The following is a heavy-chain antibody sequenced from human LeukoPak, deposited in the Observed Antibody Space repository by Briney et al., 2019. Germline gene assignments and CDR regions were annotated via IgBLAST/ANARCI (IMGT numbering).Heavy chain of an antibody. CDR1: GGSISSGGYY. Sequence: SETLSLTCTVSGGSISSGGYYWSWIRQPPGKGLEWIGYIYHSGSTYYNPSLKSRVTISVDRSKNQFSLKLSSVTAADTAVYYCAQDYDILTGYSSFDYWGQGTLVTVSS. D-gene: IGHD3-9*01. J-gene: IGHJ4*02. V-gene: IGHV4-30-2*01. CDR2: IYHSGST. CDR3: AQDYDILTGYSSFDY.